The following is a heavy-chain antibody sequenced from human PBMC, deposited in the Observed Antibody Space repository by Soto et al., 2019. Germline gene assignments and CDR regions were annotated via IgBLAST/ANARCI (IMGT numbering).Heavy chain of an antibody. Sequence: GASVKVSCKASGYTFTGYSIHWVRQVPGHGLEWVGWINPNTGATETAQTFQGRVTMSRDTSTSTAYMEVSSLRSDDTAVYFCARDRTFCTSGWHMCHFDYWGQGTLVTVSS. J-gene: IGHJ4*02. V-gene: IGHV1-2*02. D-gene: IGHD6-19*01. CDR2: INPNTGAT. CDR3: ARDRTFCTSGWHMCHFDY. CDR1: GYTFTGYS.